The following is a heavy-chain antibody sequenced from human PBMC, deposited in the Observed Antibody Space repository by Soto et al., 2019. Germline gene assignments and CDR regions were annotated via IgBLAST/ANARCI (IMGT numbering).Heavy chain of an antibody. D-gene: IGHD6-6*01. CDR3: ARGRRYSSSSGYYYYGMDV. CDR2: INHSGST. CDR1: GGSFSGYY. V-gene: IGHV4-34*01. J-gene: IGHJ6*02. Sequence: SETVSLTCAFYGGSFSGYYWSWIRKPPGKGLEWIGEINHSGSTNYNPSLKSRVTISVDTSKNQFSLKLSSVTAADTAVYYCARGRRYSSSSGYYYYGMDVWGQGTTVTVSS.